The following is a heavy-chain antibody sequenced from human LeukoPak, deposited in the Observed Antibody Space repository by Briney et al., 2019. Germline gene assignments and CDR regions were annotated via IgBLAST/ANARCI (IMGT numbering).Heavy chain of an antibody. D-gene: IGHD1-26*01. Sequence: SETLSLTCTVSGGSISSYYWSWIRQPPGKGLDWFGYIYYSGSTSYNPSLKSRVTMSLDASKNQFSLELNSVTPADTAVYYCARGGNYWPQWWFDPWGRGTLVSVSS. CDR1: GGSISSYY. CDR2: IYYSGST. J-gene: IGHJ5*02. V-gene: IGHV4-59*01. CDR3: ARGGNYWPQWWFDP.